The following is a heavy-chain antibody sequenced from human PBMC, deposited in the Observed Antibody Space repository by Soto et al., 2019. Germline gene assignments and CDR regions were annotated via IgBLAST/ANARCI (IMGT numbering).Heavy chain of an antibody. CDR3: ARALGITGTTGIWDY. J-gene: IGHJ4*02. CDR1: GYSISSGYY. Sequence: SETLSLTCAVSGYSISSGYYWGWIRQPPGKGLEWIGSIYHSGSTYYNPSLKGRVTISVDTSKNQFSLKLSSVTAADTAVYYCARALGITGTTGIWDYWGQGTLVTVS. CDR2: IYHSGST. D-gene: IGHD1-7*01. V-gene: IGHV4-38-2*01.